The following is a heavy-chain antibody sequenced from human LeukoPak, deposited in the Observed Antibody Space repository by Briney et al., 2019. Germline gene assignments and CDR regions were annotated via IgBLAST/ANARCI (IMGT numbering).Heavy chain of an antibody. CDR1: GFTFSSHS. V-gene: IGHV3-7*01. CDR3: ARGSGWYFY. Sequence: GGSLRLSCTASGFTFSSHSMSWVRQAPGKGLEWVANIKQDGSEKYYVDSVKGRFTISGDNAKNSLYLQMNSLRAEDTAVYYCARGSGWYFYWGQGTLVTASS. D-gene: IGHD6-19*01. CDR2: IKQDGSEK. J-gene: IGHJ4*02.